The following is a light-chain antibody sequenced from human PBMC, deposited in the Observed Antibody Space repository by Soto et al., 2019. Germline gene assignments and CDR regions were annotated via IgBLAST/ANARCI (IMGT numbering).Light chain of an antibody. J-gene: IGLJ1*01. CDR1: NSDVGGYDY. Sequence: QSVLAQPRSVSGSPGQSVTISCTGTNSDVGGYDYVSWYQQHPGKAPKLMIYDVTQRPSGVPDRFSGSKSGKTASLTISGLQADDEADYYCCSYAGNYIYVFGTGTKVTVL. CDR3: CSYAGNYIYV. CDR2: DVT. V-gene: IGLV2-11*01.